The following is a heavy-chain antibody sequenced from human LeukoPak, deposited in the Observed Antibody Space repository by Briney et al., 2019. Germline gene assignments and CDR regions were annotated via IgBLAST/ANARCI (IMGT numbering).Heavy chain of an antibody. CDR3: ARRRPAANPYYFDY. CDR1: GFSLSTTGVG. J-gene: IGHJ4*02. Sequence: SGPTLVKPTQTLTLTCTFSGFSLSTTGVGVGWIRQPPGTALESLALIYWNDDKRYSPSLKSRLTITKDTSKNQVVLTMTNMDPVDTATYYCARRRPAANPYYFDYWGQGTLVTVSS. V-gene: IGHV2-5*01. CDR2: IYWNDDK. D-gene: IGHD2-2*01.